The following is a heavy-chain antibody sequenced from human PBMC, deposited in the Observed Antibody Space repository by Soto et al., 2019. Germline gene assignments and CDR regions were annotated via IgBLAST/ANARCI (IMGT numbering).Heavy chain of an antibody. CDR3: ARAWGRLDAWGGDYYGMAV. CDR2: IYYSGST. V-gene: IGHV4-39*02. J-gene: IGHJ6*02. Sequence: QLQLQESGPGLVKPSETLSLTCTVSGGSISSSSYYWGWIRQPPGKGLEWIGSIYYSGSTYYNPSLKGRVTICLDTSKNHFSLKLSSVTAADTAVYYCARAWGRLDAWGGDYYGMAVWVQGTTVPVSS. CDR1: GGSISSSSYY. D-gene: IGHD3-16*01.